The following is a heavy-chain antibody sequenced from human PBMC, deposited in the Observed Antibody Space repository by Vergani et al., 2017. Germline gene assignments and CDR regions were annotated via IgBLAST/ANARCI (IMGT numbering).Heavy chain of an antibody. CDR1: GFIFSDYY. J-gene: IGHJ5*02. V-gene: IGHV3-11*01. CDR3: GRKQSPASLMDKPIDI. CDR2: ISDGCETK. Sequence: QVQLVASGGGLVRPGGSLRLSCAASGFIFSDYYMTWIRQTPGKGLEWLAHISDGCETKMYAESLKGRFTVSRDNTKNLLILQMKTLKVDDTATYYCGRKQSPASLMDKPIDIWGQGTLVTVSS. D-gene: IGHD1/OR15-1a*01.